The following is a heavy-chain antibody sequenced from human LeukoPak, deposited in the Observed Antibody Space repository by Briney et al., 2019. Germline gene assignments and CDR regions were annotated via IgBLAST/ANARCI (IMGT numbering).Heavy chain of an antibody. V-gene: IGHV1-69*06. CDR1: GGTFSSYA. Sequence: ASVKVSCKASGGTFSSYAISWVRQAPGQGLEWMGGIIPMFGTGNYAQKFQGRVTMTEDTSTDTAYMELSSLRSEDTAVYYCATAVSSGYYPRNKYYFDYWGQGTLVTVSS. D-gene: IGHD3-22*01. CDR2: IIPMFGTG. J-gene: IGHJ4*02. CDR3: ATAVSSGYYPRNKYYFDY.